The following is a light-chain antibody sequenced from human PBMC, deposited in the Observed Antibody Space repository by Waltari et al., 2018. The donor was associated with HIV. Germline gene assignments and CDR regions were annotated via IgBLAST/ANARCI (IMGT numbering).Light chain of an antibody. CDR3: TSYTSNNTLM. Sequence: QPASVSGSPGQSITISCTVTNSDVGGYNFVSWYQQHPGKAPKLMIYEVTNRPSGLSNRFSGSKSGNTASLTISGLQAEDEADYYCTSYTSNNTLMFGGGTKVTVL. J-gene: IGLJ3*02. CDR2: EVT. CDR1: NSDVGGYNF. V-gene: IGLV2-14*01.